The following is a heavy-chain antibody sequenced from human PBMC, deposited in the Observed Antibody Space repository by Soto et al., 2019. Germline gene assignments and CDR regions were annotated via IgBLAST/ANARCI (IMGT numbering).Heavy chain of an antibody. V-gene: IGHV5-51*01. CDR2: IYPGDSDT. D-gene: IGHD6-13*01. Sequence: PGESLKISCKGSGYSFTSYWIGWVRQMPGKGLECMGIIYPGDSDTRYSPSFQGQVTISADKSISTAYLQWSSLKASDTAMYYCARTAAAGNYYYGMYVWGQGTTVPVAS. J-gene: IGHJ6*02. CDR1: GYSFTSYW. CDR3: ARTAAAGNYYYGMYV.